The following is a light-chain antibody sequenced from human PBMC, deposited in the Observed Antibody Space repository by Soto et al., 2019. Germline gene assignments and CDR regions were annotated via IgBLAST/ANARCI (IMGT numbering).Light chain of an antibody. CDR1: QYISSN. Sequence: EIVMTQSPATLSVSPGERAPLSCRASQYISSNLAWYQQKPGQAPRLLISGASTRATGIPATFSGSGSGTEFTLSISSLQSEDFAVYYCQQYNIWPFTFGPGTKVDIK. CDR3: QQYNIWPFT. V-gene: IGKV3-15*01. CDR2: GAS. J-gene: IGKJ3*01.